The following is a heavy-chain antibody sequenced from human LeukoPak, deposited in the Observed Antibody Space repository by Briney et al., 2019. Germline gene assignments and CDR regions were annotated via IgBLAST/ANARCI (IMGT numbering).Heavy chain of an antibody. CDR3: ARERVYCSSTSCYDWFDP. CDR1: GGSISSGDYY. J-gene: IGHJ5*02. CDR2: IYYSGST. Sequence: PSETLSLTCTVPGGSISSGDYYWSWIRQPPGKGLEWIGYIYYSGSTYYNPSLKSRVTISVDTSKNQFSLKLSSVTAADTAVYYCARERVYCSSTSCYDWFDPWGQGTLVTVSS. V-gene: IGHV4-30-4*01. D-gene: IGHD2-2*01.